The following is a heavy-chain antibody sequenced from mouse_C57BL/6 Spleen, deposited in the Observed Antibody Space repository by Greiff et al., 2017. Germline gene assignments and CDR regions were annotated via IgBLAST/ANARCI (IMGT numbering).Heavy chain of an antibody. J-gene: IGHJ2*01. V-gene: IGHV5-4*01. CDR2: ISDGGSYT. CDR1: GFTFSSYA. CDR3: ARDRGLRPYFDY. Sequence: EVMLVESGGGLVKPGGSLKLSCAASGFTFSSYAMSWVRQTPEKRLEWVATISDGGSYTYYPDNVKGRFTISRDNAKNNLYLQMSHLKSEDTAMYYCARDRGLRPYFDYWGQGTTLTVSS. D-gene: IGHD2-4*01.